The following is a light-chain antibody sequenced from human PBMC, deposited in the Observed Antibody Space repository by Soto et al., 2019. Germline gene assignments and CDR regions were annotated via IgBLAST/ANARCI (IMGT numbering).Light chain of an antibody. V-gene: IGKV1-27*01. CDR2: AAS. CDR1: HDISNY. CDR3: QKCNSAPYT. J-gene: IGKJ2*01. Sequence: DIQMTQSPSSLSASVGDRVTITCRASHDISNYLAWYQHKPGEVPKLLVYAASTLQSGVPSRFSGSGSGTDFTLTISGLQPEDVATYYCQKCNSAPYTFGQGTKLELK.